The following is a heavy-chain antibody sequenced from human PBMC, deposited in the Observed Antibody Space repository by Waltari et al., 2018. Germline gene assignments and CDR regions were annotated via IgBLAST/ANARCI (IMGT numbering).Heavy chain of an antibody. CDR1: GGTFSSSA. V-gene: IGHV1-69*01. D-gene: IGHD2-2*01. CDR3: GLGYCSSTSCYNWFDP. CDR2: IIPIVGTA. Sequence: QVQLVQSGAEVKKPGSSVKVSCKASGGTFSSSAISWVTPAPGQGLEWMGGIIPIVGTANYAQKFQGRVTITADESTSTAYMELSSLRSEDTAVYYCGLGYCSSTSCYNWFDPWGQGTLVTVSS. J-gene: IGHJ5*02.